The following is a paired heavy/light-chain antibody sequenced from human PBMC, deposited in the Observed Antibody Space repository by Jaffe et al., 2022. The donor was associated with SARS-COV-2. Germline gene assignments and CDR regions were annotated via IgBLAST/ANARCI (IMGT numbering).Light chain of an antibody. CDR1: NSNIGSNY. CDR3: AAWDDSLSRV. CDR2: RNN. J-gene: IGLJ3*02. V-gene: IGLV1-47*01. Sequence: QSVLTQPPSASGTPGQRVTISCSGSNSNIGSNYVYWYQQLPGTAPKLLIYRNNQRPSGVPDRFSGSKSGTSASLAIGGLRSEDEADYYCAAWDDSLSRVFGGGTKLTVL.
Heavy chain of an antibody. CDR1: EFILSNYA. V-gene: IGHV3-23*04. CDR3: ARDRGLYFDSNGHFDL. CDR2: ISASDGST. Sequence: EVQVVESGGGLVQPGGSLRLSCVGSEFILSNYAMSWVRQAPGKGLEWVSTISASDGSTYFADSVKGRFAISRDDSRNTLYLQMNSLRAEDTAVYFCARDRGLYFDSNGHFDLWGQGALVTVSS. D-gene: IGHD3-22*01. J-gene: IGHJ4*02.